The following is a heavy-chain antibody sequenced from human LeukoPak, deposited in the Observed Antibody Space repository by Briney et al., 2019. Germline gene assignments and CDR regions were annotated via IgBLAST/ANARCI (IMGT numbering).Heavy chain of an antibody. CDR2: IYTSGGT. Sequence: QSGGSLRLSCAASGFTVSSNYMSWVRQAPGKGLEWVSVIYTSGGTYCADSVKGRFTISRDNVENTLFLQMNSLRVEDTAVYYCARDTGSKTPGTIVGATGDAFDIWGQGTMVTVSS. CDR3: ARDTGSKTPGTIVGATGDAFDI. J-gene: IGHJ3*02. CDR1: GFTVSSNY. V-gene: IGHV3-53*01. D-gene: IGHD1-26*01.